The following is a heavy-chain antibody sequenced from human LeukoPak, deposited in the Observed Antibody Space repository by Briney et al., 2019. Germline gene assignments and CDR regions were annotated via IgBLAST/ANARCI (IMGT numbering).Heavy chain of an antibody. CDR2: ISYDGSNK. V-gene: IGHV3-30-3*01. CDR1: GFTFSSYA. CDR3: AKDGYCSSTSCHSSFDY. J-gene: IGHJ4*02. D-gene: IGHD2-2*02. Sequence: GGSLRLSCAASGFTFSSYAMHWVRQAPGKGLEWVAVISYDGSNKYYADSVKGRFTISRDNSKNTLYLQMNSLRAEDTAVYYCAKDGYCSSTSCHSSFDYWGQGTLVTVSS.